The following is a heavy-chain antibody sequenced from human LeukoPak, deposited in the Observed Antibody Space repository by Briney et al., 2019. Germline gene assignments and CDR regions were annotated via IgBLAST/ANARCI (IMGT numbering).Heavy chain of an antibody. CDR2: ISGSGGST. CDR1: GFTFSSYA. J-gene: IGHJ3*02. V-gene: IGHV3-23*01. Sequence: GGSLRLSCGASGFTFSSYAMSWVRQAPGKGLEWVSAISGSGGSTYYADSVKGRFTISRDNSKNTLYLQMNSLRAEDTAVYYCARGGSSAWYVPFDIWGQGTMVTVSS. D-gene: IGHD6-19*01. CDR3: ARGGSSAWYVPFDI.